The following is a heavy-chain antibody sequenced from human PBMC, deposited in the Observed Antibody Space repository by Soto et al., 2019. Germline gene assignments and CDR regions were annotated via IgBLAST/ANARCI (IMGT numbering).Heavy chain of an antibody. CDR2: INSDGSST. Sequence: EVQLVESGGGLVQPGGSLRLSCAASGFTFSSYWMHWVRQAPGKGLVWVSRINSDGSSTSYADSVKGRFTISRDNAKNTLYLQMNSLRAEDTAVYYCARSITYYYDSSGYYNNQFDYWGQGTLVTVSS. D-gene: IGHD3-22*01. V-gene: IGHV3-74*01. CDR1: GFTFSSYW. J-gene: IGHJ4*02. CDR3: ARSITYYYDSSGYYNNQFDY.